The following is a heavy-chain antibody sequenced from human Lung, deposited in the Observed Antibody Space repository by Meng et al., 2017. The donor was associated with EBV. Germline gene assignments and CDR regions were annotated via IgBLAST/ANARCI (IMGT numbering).Heavy chain of an antibody. V-gene: IGHV4-34*01. CDR3: ARRGPSGNFSP. Sequence: QWQLRRWGSGRLKPSETLSRSCAVYGGSCRDYYWTWIRHPPGKGLEWIGEIDHRGNTKYNPSLKSRVTISLDTSKKQFSLKVSSVTAADSAVYYCARRGPSGNFSPWSQGALVTVSS. J-gene: IGHJ5*02. D-gene: IGHD3-10*01. CDR1: GGSCRDYY. CDR2: IDHRGNT.